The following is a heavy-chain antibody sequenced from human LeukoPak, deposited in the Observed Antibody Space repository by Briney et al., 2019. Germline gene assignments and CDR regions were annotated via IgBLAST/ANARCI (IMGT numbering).Heavy chain of an antibody. Sequence: SETLSLTCAVYGGSFSGYYWSWIRQPPGKGLEWIGEINHSGSTNYNPSLKSRVTISVDTSKNQFSLKLSSVTAADTAVYYCARGVTNGMDVWGQGTTVTVYS. D-gene: IGHD4-17*01. CDR2: INHSGST. J-gene: IGHJ6*02. V-gene: IGHV4-34*01. CDR1: GGSFSGYY. CDR3: ARGVTNGMDV.